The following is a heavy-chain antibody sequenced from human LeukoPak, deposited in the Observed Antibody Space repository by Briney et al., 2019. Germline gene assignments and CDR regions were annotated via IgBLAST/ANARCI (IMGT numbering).Heavy chain of an antibody. CDR1: GYTFTGYY. D-gene: IGHD3-22*01. CDR3: ARRASSGYRHFDY. CDR2: INPNSGDT. J-gene: IGHJ4*02. Sequence: ASVKVSCKASGYTFTGYYMHWVRQAPGQGLEWMGWINPNSGDTNYAQKFQGRVTMTRDTSISTAYMELSRLRSDDTAVYYCARRASSGYRHFDYWGQGTLVTVSS. V-gene: IGHV1-2*02.